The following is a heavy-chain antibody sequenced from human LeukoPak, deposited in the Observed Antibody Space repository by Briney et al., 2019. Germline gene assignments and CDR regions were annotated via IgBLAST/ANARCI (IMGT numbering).Heavy chain of an antibody. CDR2: IYSGGST. J-gene: IGHJ6*02. V-gene: IGHV3-66*01. CDR3: AILGELSYYGMDV. D-gene: IGHD3-10*01. Sequence: GGSLRLSCAASGFTVSSNYMSWVRQAPGKGLEWVSVIYSGGSTYYADSVKGRFTISRDNSKNALYLQMNSLRAEDTAVYYCAILGELSYYGMDVWGQGTTVTVSS. CDR1: GFTVSSNY.